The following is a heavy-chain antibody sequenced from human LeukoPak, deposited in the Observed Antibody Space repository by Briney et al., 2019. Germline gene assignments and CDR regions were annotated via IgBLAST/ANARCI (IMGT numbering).Heavy chain of an antibody. CDR3: AKDPPLFLGNPVGPIAY. Sequence: GGSLKLSCAASGFTFSSYAMNWVRQATGKGLEWISAISGSGGNTYYAEYVKGRFTISRNNSKNTVYLEMNSLRAEDTAVYYCAKDPPLFLGNPVGPIAYCGQGTLVTVSS. D-gene: IGHD7-27*01. V-gene: IGHV3-23*01. CDR1: GFTFSSYA. J-gene: IGHJ4*02. CDR2: ISGSGGNT.